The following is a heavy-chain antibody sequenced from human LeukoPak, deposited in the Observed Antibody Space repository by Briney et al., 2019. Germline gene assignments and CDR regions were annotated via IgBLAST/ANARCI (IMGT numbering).Heavy chain of an antibody. Sequence: PGGSLRLSCAASGFTFSGYGMHWVRQAPGKGLEWVAIISYDGSNKYYADSVKGRFTISRDNSKNTQYLQMNSLRAEDTAVYYCARVKVGATQYAFDIWGQGTMVTVSS. CDR3: ARVKVGATQYAFDI. J-gene: IGHJ3*02. CDR1: GFTFSGYG. CDR2: ISYDGSNK. V-gene: IGHV3-30*03. D-gene: IGHD1-26*01.